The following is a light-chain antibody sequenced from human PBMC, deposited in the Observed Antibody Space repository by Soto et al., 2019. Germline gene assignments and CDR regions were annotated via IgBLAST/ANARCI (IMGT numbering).Light chain of an antibody. CDR2: GAS. CDR1: QSVSSSY. V-gene: IGKV3-20*01. J-gene: IGKJ4*01. CDR3: QQYGSSPVT. Sequence: ELGLTQSPGTLSLSPGERATLSCRASQSVSSSYLAWYQQKPGQAPRLLIYGASSRATGIPHRFSGSGSGTDFTLTISRLEPEDFAVYYCQQYGSSPVTFGGGTQVEI.